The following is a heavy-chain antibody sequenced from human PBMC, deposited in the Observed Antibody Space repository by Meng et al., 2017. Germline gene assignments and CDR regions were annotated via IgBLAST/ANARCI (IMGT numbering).Heavy chain of an antibody. D-gene: IGHD6-13*01. V-gene: IGHV3-15*01. Sequence: EWVGRIKRNRDGGTIDYAARVKGRFTISRDESKNTLYLQMDSLITEDTAVYFCATGAAAADHWGQGTLVTVSS. J-gene: IGHJ4*02. CDR2: IKRNRDGGTI. CDR3: ATGAAAADH.